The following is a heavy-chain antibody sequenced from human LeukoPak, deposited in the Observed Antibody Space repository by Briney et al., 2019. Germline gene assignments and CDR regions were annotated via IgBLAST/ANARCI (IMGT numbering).Heavy chain of an antibody. CDR3: AKVGTVAGYYFDY. D-gene: IGHD6-19*01. Sequence: GGSLRLSCAASGFTFSDYYMSWIRQAPGKGLEWVSYISSSGSTIYYADSVKGRFTISRDNSKNTLYLQMNSLRAEDTAVYYCAKVGTVAGYYFDYWGQGTLVTVSS. J-gene: IGHJ4*02. CDR1: GFTFSDYY. CDR2: ISSSGSTI. V-gene: IGHV3-11*01.